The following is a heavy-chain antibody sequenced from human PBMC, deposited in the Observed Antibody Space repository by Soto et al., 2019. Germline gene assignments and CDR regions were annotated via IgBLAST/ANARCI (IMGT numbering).Heavy chain of an antibody. CDR3: ARGLYSSSWYGGY. CDR2: ISYDGSSD. CDR1: GFTFSSYV. D-gene: IGHD6-13*01. J-gene: IGHJ4*02. Sequence: QVLLVESGGGVVQPGRSLRLSCAASGFTFSSYVMHWVSRAPGKGLEWVAIISYDGSSDHYADSVKGRFTISRDNSKNTVYLQMNSLRAEDTAVYYCARGLYSSSWYGGYWGQGTLVTVSS. V-gene: IGHV3-30-3*01.